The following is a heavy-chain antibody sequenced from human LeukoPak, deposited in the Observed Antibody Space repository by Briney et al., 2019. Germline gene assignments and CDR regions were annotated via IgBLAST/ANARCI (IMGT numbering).Heavy chain of an antibody. CDR1: GGSFSGYY. V-gene: IGHV4-39*01. Sequence: MPSETLSLTCAVYGGSFSGYYWGWIRQPPGKGLEWIGSIYYSGSTYYNPSLESRVTISVDTSKNQFSLKLSSVTAADTAVYYCARASIIVVVPAARGPFDYWGQGTLVTVSS. CDR2: IYYSGST. CDR3: ARASIIVVVPAARGPFDY. J-gene: IGHJ4*02. D-gene: IGHD2-2*01.